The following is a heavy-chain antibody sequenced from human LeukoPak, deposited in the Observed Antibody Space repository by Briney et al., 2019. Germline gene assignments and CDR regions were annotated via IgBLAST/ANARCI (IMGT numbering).Heavy chain of an antibody. CDR1: GFTVSSNY. V-gene: IGHV3-53*01. D-gene: IGHD3-10*01. CDR2: LYSGGST. CDR3: ARSGTYGSGDY. J-gene: IGHJ4*02. Sequence: GGSLRLSCAASGFTVSSNYMTWVRQAPGKGLEWVSVLYSGGSTYYADSVKGRFTISRDNAKNSLYLQMNSLRDEDTAVYYCARSGTYGSGDYWGQGTLVTVSS.